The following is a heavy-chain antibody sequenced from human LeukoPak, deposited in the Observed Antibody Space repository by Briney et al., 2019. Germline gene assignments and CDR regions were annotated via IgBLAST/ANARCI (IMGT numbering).Heavy chain of an antibody. J-gene: IGHJ4*02. D-gene: IGHD5-24*01. V-gene: IGHV3-30*04. CDR2: ISYDGSTK. CDR1: GFTFTNFA. CDR3: ARRSRDGWYFDY. Sequence: GGSLRLSCVASGFTFTNFAVHWVRQAPGKGLEWVAFISYDGSTKYYADSVKGRFTISRDNSKNTLYLQMNSLRTEDTAVCYCARRSRDGWYFDYWGQGTLVTVSS.